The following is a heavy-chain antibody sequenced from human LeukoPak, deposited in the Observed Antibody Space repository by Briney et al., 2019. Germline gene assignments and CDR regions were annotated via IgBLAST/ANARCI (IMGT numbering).Heavy chain of an antibody. CDR1: GYTFTGYY. Sequence: GASVKVSCKASGYTFTGYYMHWVRQAPGQGLEWMGWINPNSGGTNYAQKFQGRVTMTRDTSISTAYMELSRLRSDDTAVYYCARQEIPAAMMPVYYWGQGTLVTVSS. CDR3: ARQEIPAAMMPVYY. D-gene: IGHD2-2*01. J-gene: IGHJ4*02. CDR2: INPNSGGT. V-gene: IGHV1-2*02.